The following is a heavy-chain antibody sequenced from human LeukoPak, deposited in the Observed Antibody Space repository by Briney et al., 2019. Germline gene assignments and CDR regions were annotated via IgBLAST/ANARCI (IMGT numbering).Heavy chain of an antibody. J-gene: IGHJ4*02. CDR3: ARDWGVYCTNGVCYFDY. D-gene: IGHD2-8*01. Sequence: ASVKVSCKASGYTFTSYYMHWVRQAPGQGLEWMGIINPSGGSTSYAQKFQGRVTMTRDTSTSTVYMELSSLRSEDTAVYYCARDWGVYCTNGVCYFDYWGQGTLVTVSS. CDR1: GYTFTSYY. V-gene: IGHV1-46*01. CDR2: INPSGGST.